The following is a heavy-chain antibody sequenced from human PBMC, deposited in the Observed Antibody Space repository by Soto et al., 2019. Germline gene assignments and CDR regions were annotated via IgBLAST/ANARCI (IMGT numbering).Heavy chain of an antibody. J-gene: IGHJ5*02. V-gene: IGHV4-30-2*01. D-gene: IGHD6-13*01. CDR1: GGSITRGPSS. Sequence: SETLSLTCSVSGGSITRGPSSWSWVRQPPGKGLEWIAYISHSGSTYYNPSLKGRVTVSVDRSKNQFSLKLDSVSAADTAIYYCVRESAPSGPNYFDTWGPGTLVTVSS. CDR2: ISHSGST. CDR3: VRESAPSGPNYFDT.